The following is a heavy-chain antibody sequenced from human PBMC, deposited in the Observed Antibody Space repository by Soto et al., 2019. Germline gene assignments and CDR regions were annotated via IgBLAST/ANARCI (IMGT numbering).Heavy chain of an antibody. J-gene: IGHJ4*02. Sequence: PSETLSLTCTVSGGSISSGDYYWSWIRQPPGKGLEWIGYIYHSGSTYYNPSLKSRVTISVDTSKNQFSLKLSSVAAADTAVYYCASSHAGAHITAAVHWGQGTLVTVSS. CDR2: IYHSGST. V-gene: IGHV4-30-4*01. CDR3: ASSHAGAHITAAVH. D-gene: IGHD6-13*01. CDR1: GGSISSGDYY.